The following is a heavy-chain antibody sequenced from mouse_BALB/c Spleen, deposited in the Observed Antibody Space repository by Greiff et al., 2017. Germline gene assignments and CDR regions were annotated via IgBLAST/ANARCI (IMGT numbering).Heavy chain of an antibody. D-gene: IGHD2-5*01. Sequence: QVQLKESGPGLVQPSQSLSITCTVSGFSLTSYGVHWVRQSPGKGLEWLGVIWSSGNTDYNAAFISRLSIIKNNSKSQFFFKMNSLQADDTAIYYCTTDYINYYAIDYWGQGTSLTVSS. V-gene: IGHV2-4-1*01. CDR3: TTDYINYYAIDY. J-gene: IGHJ4*01. CDR2: IWSSGNT. CDR1: GFSLTSYG.